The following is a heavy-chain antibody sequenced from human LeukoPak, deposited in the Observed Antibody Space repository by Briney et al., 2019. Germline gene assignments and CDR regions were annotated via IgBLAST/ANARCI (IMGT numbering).Heavy chain of an antibody. CDR2: IFSSGST. Sequence: SETLSLICSVPGGSLNSFTHSWGWIRQPPGKGLEWIGCIFSSGSTYYNPSLQSRVAISLDTSKNQFALKLTSVTAADTAVYYCARGLAHGGIANWFDPWGQGTLVIVSS. V-gene: IGHV4-39*06. CDR3: ARGLAHGGIANWFDP. D-gene: IGHD2-21*01. J-gene: IGHJ5*02. CDR1: GGSLNSFTHS.